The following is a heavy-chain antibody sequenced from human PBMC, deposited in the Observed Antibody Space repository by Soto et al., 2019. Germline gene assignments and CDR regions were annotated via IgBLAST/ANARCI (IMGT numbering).Heavy chain of an antibody. D-gene: IGHD6-13*01. CDR1: GFTFSSYA. Sequence: GGSLRLSCAASGFTFSSYAMSWVRQAPGKGLEWVSAISGSGGSTYYADSVKGRFTISRDNSKNTLYLQMNSLRAEDTAVYYCAKDRGGSWYYGYFQHWGQGTLVTVSS. CDR2: ISGSGGST. J-gene: IGHJ1*01. V-gene: IGHV3-23*01. CDR3: AKDRGGSWYYGYFQH.